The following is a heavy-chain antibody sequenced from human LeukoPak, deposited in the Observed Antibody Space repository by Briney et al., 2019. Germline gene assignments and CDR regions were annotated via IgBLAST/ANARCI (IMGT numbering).Heavy chain of an antibody. Sequence: PSETLSLTCTVSGGSISSYYWSWIRQTPGKGLEWIGDIYYSGSTNYNPSLKSRVTISVDTSKNQFSLKLSSVTAADTAVYYCARVGYYYDSSGYYRYFDYWGQGTLVTVSS. V-gene: IGHV4-59*01. J-gene: IGHJ4*02. CDR3: ARVGYYYDSSGYYRYFDY. CDR1: GGSISSYY. CDR2: IYYSGST. D-gene: IGHD3-22*01.